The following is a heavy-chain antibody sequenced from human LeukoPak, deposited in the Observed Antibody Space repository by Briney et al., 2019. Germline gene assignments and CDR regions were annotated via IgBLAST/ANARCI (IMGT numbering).Heavy chain of an antibody. J-gene: IGHJ4*02. D-gene: IGHD1-14*01. CDR1: GCTFTSYG. Sequence: ASVKVSCKASGCTFTSYGISWVRQAPGQGLEWMGWISAYNGNTKYEQKLQGRVTMTTGTSTSTAYMEMRSLRSDDTAVYYCARLPEGGWLQVLYYFDYWGQGTLVTVSS. CDR2: ISAYNGNT. V-gene: IGHV1-18*01. CDR3: ARLPEGGWLQVLYYFDY.